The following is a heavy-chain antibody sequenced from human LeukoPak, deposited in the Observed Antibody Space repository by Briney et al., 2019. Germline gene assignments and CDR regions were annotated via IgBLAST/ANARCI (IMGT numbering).Heavy chain of an antibody. CDR3: ARDRGSGWYTDY. Sequence: ASVKVSCKASGYIFTRYHMHWVRQAPGQGLEWMGIMNPSGGSTSYAQKFQGRVTMTRDTSTSTVYMELSSLRSEDTAVYYCARDRGSGWYTDYWGQGTLVTVSS. CDR2: MNPSGGST. J-gene: IGHJ4*02. D-gene: IGHD6-19*01. CDR1: GYIFTRYH. V-gene: IGHV1-46*01.